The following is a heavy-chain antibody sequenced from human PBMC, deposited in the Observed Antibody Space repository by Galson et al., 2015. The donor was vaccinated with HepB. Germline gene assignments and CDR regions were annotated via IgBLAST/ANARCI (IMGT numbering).Heavy chain of an antibody. J-gene: IGHJ4*02. CDR1: GFTFSSYS. CDR3: ASDPHYDFWSGYYGGGY. Sequence: SLRLSCAASGFTFSSYSMNWVRQAPGKGLEWVSYISSSSSTIYYADSVKGRFTISRDNAKNSLYLQMNSLRAEDTAVYYCASDPHYDFWSGYYGGGYWGQGTLVTVSS. CDR2: ISSSSSTI. D-gene: IGHD3-3*01. V-gene: IGHV3-48*01.